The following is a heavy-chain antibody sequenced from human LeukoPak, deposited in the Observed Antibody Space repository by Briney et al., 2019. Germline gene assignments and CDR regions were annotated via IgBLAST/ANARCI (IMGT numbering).Heavy chain of an antibody. V-gene: IGHV4-39*07. CDR2: IYYSGST. J-gene: IGHJ4*02. D-gene: IGHD2-2*01. CDR1: GGSSSSSSHY. CDR3: AREWGGVVAY. Sequence: SETLSLTCTVSGGSSSSSSHYWGWIRQPPGKGLEWIGSIYYSGSTYYNPSLKSRVTISVDTSKNQFSLKLSSVTAADTAVYYCAREWGGVVAYWGQGTLVTVSS.